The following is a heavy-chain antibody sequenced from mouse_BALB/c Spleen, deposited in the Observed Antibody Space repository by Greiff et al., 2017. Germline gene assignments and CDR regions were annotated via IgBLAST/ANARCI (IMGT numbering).Heavy chain of an antibody. CDR3: ARRGNYAMDY. V-gene: IGHV1-87*01. Sequence: VQLQQSGAELARPGASVKLSCKASGYTFTSYWMQWVNQRPGQGLEWIGAIYPGDGDTRYTQKFKGKATLTADKSSSTAYMQLSSLASEDSAVYYCARRGNYAMDYWGQGTSVTVSS. J-gene: IGHJ4*01. CDR1: GYTFTSYW. D-gene: IGHD1-1*02. CDR2: IYPGDGDT.